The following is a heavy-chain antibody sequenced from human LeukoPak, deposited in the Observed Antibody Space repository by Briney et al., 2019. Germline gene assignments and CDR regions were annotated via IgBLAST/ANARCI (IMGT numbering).Heavy chain of an antibody. Sequence: SVKVSCKASGGTFSSYAISWVRQAPGQGLEWMGGIIPIFGTANYAQKFQGRVTITTDESTSTAYMELSSLRSEDTAVYYCARGLGDQGGFNWFDPWGQGTLVTVSS. CDR3: ARGLGDQGGFNWFDP. CDR1: GGTFSSYA. V-gene: IGHV1-69*05. D-gene: IGHD3-16*01. J-gene: IGHJ5*02. CDR2: IIPIFGTA.